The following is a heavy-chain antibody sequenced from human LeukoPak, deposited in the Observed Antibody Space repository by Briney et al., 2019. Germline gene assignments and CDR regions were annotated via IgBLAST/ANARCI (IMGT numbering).Heavy chain of an antibody. CDR1: GYTFINYW. D-gene: IGHD5-12*01. CDR3: ARRRGGYSAYEY. V-gene: IGHV5-51*01. CDR2: IYLGDSDI. J-gene: IGHJ4*02. Sequence: GESLKISCKGSGYTFINYWIGWVRQMPGKGLEWMGIIYLGDSDIRYSPSFQGQVTISADKSISTAYLQWSSLKASDTAIYYCARRRGGYSAYEYWGQGTLVTVSS.